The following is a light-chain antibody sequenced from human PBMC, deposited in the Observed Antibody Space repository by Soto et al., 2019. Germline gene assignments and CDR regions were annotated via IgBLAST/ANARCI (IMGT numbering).Light chain of an antibody. J-gene: IGLJ1*01. Sequence: QSVLTQPPSASGSPGQAVTISCTGTSRDIGGYDFVSWYQVRPGEAPQLIIYNVNGRPSGVPRRFSGSKSGNTASLTVSGLQAVDVADYYGRSYSENNLSVFGTG. CDR1: SRDIGGYDF. CDR3: RSYSENNLSV. CDR2: NVN. V-gene: IGLV2-8*01.